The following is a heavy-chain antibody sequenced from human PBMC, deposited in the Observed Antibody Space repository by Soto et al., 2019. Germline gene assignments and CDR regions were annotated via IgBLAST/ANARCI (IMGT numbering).Heavy chain of an antibody. CDR1: GYTFTSYG. CDR2: ISAYNGKT. Sequence: QVQLVQSGAEVKKPGASVKVSCKASGYTFTSYGISSVRQAPGQGLEWMGWISAYNGKTNYAQKLQGRVTMTTDTSTSTAYMELRSLRSDDTAVYYCARDLDPSFAFGFGVPDYGMDVWGQGTTVTVSS. CDR3: ARDLDPSFAFGFGVPDYGMDV. J-gene: IGHJ6*02. V-gene: IGHV1-18*01. D-gene: IGHD3-16*01.